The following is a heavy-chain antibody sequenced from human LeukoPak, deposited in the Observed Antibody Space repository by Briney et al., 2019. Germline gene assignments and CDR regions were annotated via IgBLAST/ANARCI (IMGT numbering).Heavy chain of an antibody. V-gene: IGHV5-51*01. Sequence: GESLKISCKASGYRFTSYWIAWGRQVPGKGLEWMGIIYPGDSDTKYSPSFQGQVTISADKSISTAYLQWSSLKASDTAMYFCARHTNGVMEDYWGQGTLVTVSS. CDR3: ARHTNGVMEDY. J-gene: IGHJ4*02. D-gene: IGHD2-8*01. CDR2: IYPGDSDT. CDR1: GYRFTSYW.